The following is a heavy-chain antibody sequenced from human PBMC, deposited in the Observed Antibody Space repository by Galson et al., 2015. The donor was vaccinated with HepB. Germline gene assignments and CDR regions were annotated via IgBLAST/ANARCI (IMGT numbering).Heavy chain of an antibody. CDR2: IHDSGIT. CDR1: GGSFSGFY. J-gene: IGHJ3*02. CDR3: ARGFRSSYPNDYFDI. V-gene: IGHV4-34*01. D-gene: IGHD3-10*01. Sequence: SETLSLTCSVYGGSFSGFYWSWIRQSPGTGLEWIGEIHDSGITNYSPALKSRLTILLDTSKNQFSLKLASVTAADTAMYFCARGFRSSYPNDYFDIWGQGTTVIVSS.